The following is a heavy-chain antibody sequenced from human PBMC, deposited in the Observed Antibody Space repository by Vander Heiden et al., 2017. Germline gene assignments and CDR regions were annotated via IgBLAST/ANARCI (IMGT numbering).Heavy chain of an antibody. CDR3: ARSYDSRGRDAFDI. CDR1: GFTFSSYT. J-gene: IGHJ3*02. D-gene: IGHD3-22*01. CDR2: ISSSSSPI. Sequence: EVQLVESGGGLVQPGGSLRLPCAASGFTFSSYTMNWVRQAQGKGLEWVSYISSSSSPIYYADSVKVRFTISRDNAKNSLYLQMSSLRAEDTAVYYCARSYDSRGRDAFDIWGQGTMVTVSS. V-gene: IGHV3-48*01.